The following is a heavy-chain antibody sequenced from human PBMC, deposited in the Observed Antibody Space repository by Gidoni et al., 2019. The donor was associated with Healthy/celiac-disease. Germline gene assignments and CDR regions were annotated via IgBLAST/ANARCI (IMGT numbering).Heavy chain of an antibody. Sequence: QVQLVQSGAEVKKPGASVKVSCKASGYTFTSYDINWVRQATGQGLEWMGWMNPNSGNTGYAQKFQGRVTMTRNTSISTAYMELSSLRSEDTAVYYCARATLPDLPLPGYSSGWYYYYGMDVWGQGTTVTVSS. CDR1: GYTFTSYD. J-gene: IGHJ6*02. V-gene: IGHV1-8*01. D-gene: IGHD6-19*01. CDR3: ARATLPDLPLPGYSSGWYYYYGMDV. CDR2: MNPNSGNT.